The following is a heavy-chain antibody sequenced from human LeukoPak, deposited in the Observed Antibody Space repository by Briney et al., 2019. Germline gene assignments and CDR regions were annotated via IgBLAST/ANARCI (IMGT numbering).Heavy chain of an antibody. CDR2: ISSSSSTI. D-gene: IGHD6-13*01. V-gene: IGHV3-48*02. Sequence: GGSLRLSCAASGFSFSSYGMHWVRQAPGKGLEWVSYISSSSSTIYYADSVKGRFTISRDNAKSSLYLQMNSLRDEDTAVYYCARGGSSWYRGENWFDPWGRGTLVTVSS. CDR3: ARGGSSWYRGENWFDP. J-gene: IGHJ5*02. CDR1: GFSFSSYG.